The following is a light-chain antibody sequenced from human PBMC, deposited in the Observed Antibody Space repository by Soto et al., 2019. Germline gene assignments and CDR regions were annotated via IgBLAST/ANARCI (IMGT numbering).Light chain of an antibody. Sequence: QSVLTQPPSVSGAPGQRVTISCTGSSSNIGAGYDVHWYQQLPGTAPKLLIFGNTNRPSGVPDRFSGSRSGLAITGLQAEDEADYYCQSYDSTLSAYVFGAGGQGTVL. CDR3: QSYDSTLSAYV. J-gene: IGLJ1*01. CDR1: SSNIGAGYD. CDR2: GNT. V-gene: IGLV1-40*01.